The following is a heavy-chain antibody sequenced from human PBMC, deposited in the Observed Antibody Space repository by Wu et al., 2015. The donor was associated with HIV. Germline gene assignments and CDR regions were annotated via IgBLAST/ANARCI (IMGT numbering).Heavy chain of an antibody. Sequence: QVQLVQSGAEVKKPGSSVKVSCKASGGTFSSYAISWVRQAPGQGLEWMGGIIPIFGTANYAQKFQGRVTITADESTSTAYMELSSLRSEDTAVYYCARGRYDFWSGQDYYYMDVWGKGTTVTVSS. CDR3: ARGRYDFWSGQDYYYMDV. CDR2: IIPIFGTA. V-gene: IGHV1-69*12. CDR1: GGTFSSYA. D-gene: IGHD3-3*01. J-gene: IGHJ6*03.